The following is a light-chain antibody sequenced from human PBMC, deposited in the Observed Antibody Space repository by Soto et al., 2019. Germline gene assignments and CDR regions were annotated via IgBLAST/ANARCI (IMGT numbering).Light chain of an antibody. CDR3: KQLNSYLL. CDR1: QGISSY. Sequence: IQLTQSPSSLSASVLYIVTITFRSSQGISSYLAWYQQKPGKAPKLLIYAASTLQSGVPSRFSGSGSGKDFTLTISSLQPEDFATYYCKQLNSYLLFGGGTKVDIK. V-gene: IGKV1-9*01. J-gene: IGKJ4*01. CDR2: AAS.